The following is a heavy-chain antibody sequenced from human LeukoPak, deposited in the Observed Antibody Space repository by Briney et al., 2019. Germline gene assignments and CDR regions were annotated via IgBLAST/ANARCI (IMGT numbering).Heavy chain of an antibody. Sequence: KPSETLSLTCTVSSGSISTYYWSWIRQPPGKGLEWIGYIYHNANTNYNPSLKSRVTLSVDMSKNQFSLKLNSVTAADTAMYYCARAPKVGQWLVHWFDPWGQGTLVTVSS. CDR1: SGSISTYY. J-gene: IGHJ5*02. V-gene: IGHV4-59*01. CDR3: ARAPKVGQWLVHWFDP. CDR2: IYHNANT. D-gene: IGHD6-19*01.